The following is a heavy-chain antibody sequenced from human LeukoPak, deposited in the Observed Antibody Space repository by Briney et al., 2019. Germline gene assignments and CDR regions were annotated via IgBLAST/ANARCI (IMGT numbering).Heavy chain of an antibody. D-gene: IGHD6-6*01. CDR1: GFAFSSYG. Sequence: GGSLRLSCAASGFAFSSYGIHWVRQAPGKGLEWAAAIWYDGSKKYYGDSVKGRFTISRDNSKNTLYLQMHSLRVEDTAIYYCAKDEGRILIAAPKDAFDMWGQGTMVTVSS. CDR3: AKDEGRILIAAPKDAFDM. J-gene: IGHJ3*02. V-gene: IGHV3-33*06. CDR2: IWYDGSKK.